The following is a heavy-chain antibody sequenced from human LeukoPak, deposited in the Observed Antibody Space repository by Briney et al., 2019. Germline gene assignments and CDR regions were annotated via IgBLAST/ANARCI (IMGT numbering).Heavy chain of an antibody. J-gene: IGHJ4*02. D-gene: IGHD2-2*01. CDR1: GFTFSNAW. Sequence: GGSLRLSCAASGFTFSNAWMNWVRQAPGKGLEWVGRIKSKSDGGTTDYAACVKGRFTFSRDDSENTLYLQMDSLKAEDTAVYYCTTMPLGYCSSATCYAYFDYWGQGTLVTVSS. V-gene: IGHV3-15*01. CDR2: IKSKSDGGTT. CDR3: TTMPLGYCSSATCYAYFDY.